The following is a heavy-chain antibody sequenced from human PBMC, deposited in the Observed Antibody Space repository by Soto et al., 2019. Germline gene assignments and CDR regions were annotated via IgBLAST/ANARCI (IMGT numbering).Heavy chain of an antibody. CDR2: INHSGST. J-gene: IGHJ4*02. CDR1: GGSFSGYY. Sequence: SETLSLTCAVYGGSFSGYYWSWIRQPPGKGLEWIGEINHSGSTNYNPSLKSRVTISVDTSKNRFSLKLSSVTAADTAVYYCAKAELSLYYFDYWGQGTLVTVSS. CDR3: AKAELSLYYFDY. V-gene: IGHV4-34*01. D-gene: IGHD3-16*02.